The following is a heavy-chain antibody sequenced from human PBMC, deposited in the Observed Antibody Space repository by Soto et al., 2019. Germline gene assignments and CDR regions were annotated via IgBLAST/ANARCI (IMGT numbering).Heavy chain of an antibody. CDR2: ISYDGSNK. D-gene: IGHD6-19*01. V-gene: IGHV3-30*18. Sequence: QVQLVESGGGVVQPGRSLRLSCAASGFTFSSYAMHWVRQAPGKGLEWVALISYDGSNKYYGESVKGRFTISREDSKSTVYLQMNSLRAEDTAIYSCAKVPLAVRQVADLDFWGQGTVVTVSS. CDR1: GFTFSSYA. CDR3: AKVPLAVRQVADLDF. J-gene: IGHJ4*02.